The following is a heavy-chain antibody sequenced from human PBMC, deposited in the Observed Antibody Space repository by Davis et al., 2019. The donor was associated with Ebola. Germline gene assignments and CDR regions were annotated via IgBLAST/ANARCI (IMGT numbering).Heavy chain of an antibody. D-gene: IGHD6-19*01. Sequence: MPSETLSLTCTVSGYSINRGFTWGWIRQPPGKGLEWIGSIYHSGSTNYSPSLKSRVTISADTSKNQFSLRLKSMTAADTAIYYCAKFVVGKVAGGSIHPWGRGILVSVSS. V-gene: IGHV4-38-2*02. J-gene: IGHJ5*02. CDR2: IYHSGST. CDR1: GYSINRGFT. CDR3: AKFVVGKVAGGSIHP.